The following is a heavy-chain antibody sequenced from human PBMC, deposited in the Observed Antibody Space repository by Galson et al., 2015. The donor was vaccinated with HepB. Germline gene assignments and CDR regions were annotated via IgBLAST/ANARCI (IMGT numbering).Heavy chain of an antibody. CDR2: IVVGSGNT. D-gene: IGHD3-10*01. J-gene: IGHJ4*02. Sequence: SVKVSCKASGFTFTSSAVQWVRQARGQRLEWIGWIVVGSGNTNYAQKFQERVTITRDMSTSTAYMELSSLRSEDTAVYYCAAITMVRGVILPGKWGQGTLVTVSS. V-gene: IGHV1-58*01. CDR3: AAITMVRGVILPGK. CDR1: GFTFTSSA.